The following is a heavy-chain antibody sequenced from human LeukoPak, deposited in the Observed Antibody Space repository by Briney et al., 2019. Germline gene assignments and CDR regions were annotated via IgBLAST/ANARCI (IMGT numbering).Heavy chain of an antibody. V-gene: IGHV4-38-2*01. D-gene: IGHD6-19*01. CDR2: IYHSGST. Sequence: SETLSLTCAVSGYSISSGYYWGWIRQPPGKGLEWIGSIYHSGSTYYDPSLKSRVTISVGTSKNQFSLKLSSVTAADTAVYYCARIAVPNWFDPWGQGTLVTVSS. CDR3: ARIAVPNWFDP. J-gene: IGHJ5*02. CDR1: GYSISSGYY.